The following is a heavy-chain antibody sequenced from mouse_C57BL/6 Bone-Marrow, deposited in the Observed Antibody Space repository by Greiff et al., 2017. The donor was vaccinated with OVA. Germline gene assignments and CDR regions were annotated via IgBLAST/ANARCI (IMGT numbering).Heavy chain of an antibody. D-gene: IGHD2-5*01. J-gene: IGHJ4*01. CDR1: GFTFSNYW. Sequence: EVKLEESGGGLVQPGGSMKLSCVASGFTFSNYWMNWVRQSPEKGLEWVAQIRLKSDNYATHYAESVKGRFTISRDDSKSSVYLQMNNLRAEDTGIYYCTDSYYSNPWAMDYWGQGTSVTVSS. CDR3: TDSYYSNPWAMDY. CDR2: IRLKSDNYAT. V-gene: IGHV6-3*01.